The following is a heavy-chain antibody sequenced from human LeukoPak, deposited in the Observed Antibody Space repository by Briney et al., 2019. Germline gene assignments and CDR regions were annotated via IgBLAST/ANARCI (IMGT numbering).Heavy chain of an antibody. CDR3: ARGVSGSYRFDY. CDR1: GYTFTAYY. Sequence: ASVKVSCKASGYTFTAYYMHLVRQAPGQGLEWMGWINPNSGGTNYAQKFQGRVTMTRDTSIGTAYMELSRLRSDDTAVYYCARGVSGSYRFDYWGQGTLVTVSS. V-gene: IGHV1-2*02. CDR2: INPNSGGT. D-gene: IGHD1-26*01. J-gene: IGHJ4*02.